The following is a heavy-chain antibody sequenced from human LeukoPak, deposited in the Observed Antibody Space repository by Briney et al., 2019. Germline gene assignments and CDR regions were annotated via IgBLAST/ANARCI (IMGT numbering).Heavy chain of an antibody. CDR1: GFTISSYW. CDR3: SRDFVGAEDY. J-gene: IGHJ4*02. CDR2: INPAGSVT. Sequence: GSLRLSCSASGFTISSYWMHWVRRAPGKGLVWVSRINPAGSVTNHADSVRGRFTISRDTATNTLYLEMNSLRAEDTAVYYCSRDFVGAEDYWGQGTLVTVSS. V-gene: IGHV3-74*01. D-gene: IGHD3-16*01.